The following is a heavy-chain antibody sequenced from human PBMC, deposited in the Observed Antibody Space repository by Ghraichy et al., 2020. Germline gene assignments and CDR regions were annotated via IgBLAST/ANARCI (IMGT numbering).Heavy chain of an antibody. CDR1: GFTFRTYA. CDR2: ITDNGGTT. D-gene: IGHD3/OR15-3a*01. CDR3: AKFARDWPNEYLQH. V-gene: IGHV3-23*01. Sequence: ESLNISCAASGFTFRTYAMSWVRQAPGKGLEWVSAITDNGGTTYDAESVKGRFTISRDNSKNTLFLQTNSLRGEDTAVYYCAKFARDWPNEYLQHWGQGALVTVSS. J-gene: IGHJ1*01.